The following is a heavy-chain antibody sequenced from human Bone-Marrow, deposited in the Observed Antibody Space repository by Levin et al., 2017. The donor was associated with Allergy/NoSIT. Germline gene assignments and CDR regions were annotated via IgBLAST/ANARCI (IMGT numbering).Heavy chain of an antibody. Sequence: GGSLRLSCAASGFTFSSYWMSWVRQAPGKGLEWVANIKQDGSEKYYVDSVKGRFTISRDNAKNSLYLQMNSLRAEDTAVYYCAKQPGIAAAGIFWGYWGQGTLVTVSS. J-gene: IGHJ4*02. CDR1: GFTFSSYW. CDR3: AKQPGIAAAGIFWGY. V-gene: IGHV3-7*01. D-gene: IGHD6-13*01. CDR2: IKQDGSEK.